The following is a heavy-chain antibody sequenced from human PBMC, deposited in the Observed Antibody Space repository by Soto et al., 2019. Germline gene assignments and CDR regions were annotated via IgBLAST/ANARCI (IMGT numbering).Heavy chain of an antibody. J-gene: IGHJ4*01. Sequence: ASVKVSCKTSGCTFSNYGINWVRQAPGQGLEWMGWISAYNGNTNFAQKLQGRVSLTTDTSSTTAYMELRSLTSDDTAVYYCARDLVPGYTGYSDYWGQ. CDR1: GCTFSNYG. D-gene: IGHD5-12*01. CDR2: ISAYNGNT. CDR3: ARDLVPGYTGYSDY. V-gene: IGHV1-18*01.